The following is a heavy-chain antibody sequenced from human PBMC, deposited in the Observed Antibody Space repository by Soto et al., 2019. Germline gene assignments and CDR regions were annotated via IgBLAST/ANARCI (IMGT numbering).Heavy chain of an antibody. J-gene: IGHJ4*02. D-gene: IGHD3-3*01. CDR2: IYYSGST. Sequence: PSETLCLTCTVSGGSISSYYWSWIRQPPGKGLEWIGYIYYSGSTNYNPSLKSRVTISVDTSKNQFSLKLSSVTAADTAVYYCARVPPEYYDFWSGYPDYWGQGTLVTVSS. CDR1: GGSISSYY. CDR3: ARVPPEYYDFWSGYPDY. V-gene: IGHV4-59*01.